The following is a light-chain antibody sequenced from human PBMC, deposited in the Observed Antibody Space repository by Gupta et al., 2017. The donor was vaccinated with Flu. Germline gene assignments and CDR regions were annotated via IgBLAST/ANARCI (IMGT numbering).Light chain of an antibody. CDR3: RQGLQTPYS. CDR2: LGS. Sequence: DIVMTRSPLSLPVTPGEPASFSCRSSQSLLHSSGNHYLDWYLQKPGQSPQVLIYLGSYRASGVPDRFSGSGSGTDFTLKISRVEAEDVGVYYCRQGLQTPYSFGQGTKLEIK. CDR1: QSLLHSSGNHY. V-gene: IGKV2-28*01. J-gene: IGKJ2*03.